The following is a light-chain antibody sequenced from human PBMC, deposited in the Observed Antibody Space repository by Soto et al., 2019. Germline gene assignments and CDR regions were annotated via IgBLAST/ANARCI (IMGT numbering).Light chain of an antibody. CDR3: SSYTSSSTPNWV. CDR1: SSDVGGYNY. CDR2: EVS. V-gene: IGLV2-14*01. J-gene: IGLJ3*02. Sequence: QSALTQPASVSGSPGQSITISCTGTSSDVGGYNYVSWYQQHPGKAPKLMIYEVSNRPSGVSNRFSGSKSGNTASLTIYGLQAEDESDYYCSSYTSSSTPNWVFGGGTKLTVL.